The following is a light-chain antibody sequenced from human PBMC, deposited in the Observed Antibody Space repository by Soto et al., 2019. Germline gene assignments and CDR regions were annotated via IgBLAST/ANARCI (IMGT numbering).Light chain of an antibody. Sequence: EMVLTQSPATLSLSPGESATLSCRASQNVGQNFAWYQQKSGQPPRLLIHTASSRATGIPARFSGSVSRTDFTRTISSLEPEDMAVYYCQERSRWPRATFGGGTRVEI. CDR3: QERSRWPRAT. CDR1: QNVGQN. CDR2: TAS. J-gene: IGKJ4*01. V-gene: IGKV3-11*01.